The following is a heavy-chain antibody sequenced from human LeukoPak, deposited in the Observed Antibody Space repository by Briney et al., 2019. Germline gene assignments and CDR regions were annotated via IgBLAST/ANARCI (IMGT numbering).Heavy chain of an antibody. D-gene: IGHD3-16*02. CDR3: ARRMDHYVWGSYRRGYYFDY. J-gene: IGHJ4*02. CDR2: INHSGST. Sequence: PSETLSLTCAVYGGSFSGYYWSWIRQPPGKGLEWIGEINHSGSTNYNPSLKSRVTISVDTSKNQFSLKLSSVTAADTAVYYCARRMDHYVWGSYRRGYYFDYWGQGTLVTVSS. V-gene: IGHV4-34*01. CDR1: GGSFSGYY.